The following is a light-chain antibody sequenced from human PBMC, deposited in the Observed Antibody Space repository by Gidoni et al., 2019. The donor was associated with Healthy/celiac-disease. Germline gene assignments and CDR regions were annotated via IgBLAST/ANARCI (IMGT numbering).Light chain of an antibody. J-gene: IGKJ4*01. CDR1: QSVSSN. CDR3: QQYNNWPPHT. CDR2: GAS. Sequence: ELVMTQSPATLSVSPGEIATFSCRANQSVSSNLAWYQQKPGQAPRLLIYGASTRATGVPAKFSGSGSGEEFTLTISSLQSEDYAVNYCQQYNNWPPHTFGGGTKVEIK. V-gene: IGKV3-15*01.